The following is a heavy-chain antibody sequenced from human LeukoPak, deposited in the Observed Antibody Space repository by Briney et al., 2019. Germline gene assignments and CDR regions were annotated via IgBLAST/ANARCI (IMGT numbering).Heavy chain of an antibody. Sequence: SVKVSCKASGGTFSSYAISWGRHTPGQGLEWMGRIIPILGIANYAQKFQGRVTITADQTPGTAYMEPSSLKPEDTGVYYCARVSDGHYAIDYWGQGTLVTVSS. J-gene: IGHJ4*02. D-gene: IGHD4-17*01. CDR1: GGTFSSYA. V-gene: IGHV1-69*04. CDR2: IIPILGIA. CDR3: ARVSDGHYAIDY.